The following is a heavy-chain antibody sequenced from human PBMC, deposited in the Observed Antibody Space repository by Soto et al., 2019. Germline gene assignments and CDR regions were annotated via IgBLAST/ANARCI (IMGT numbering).Heavy chain of an antibody. CDR2: ISGSGGST. V-gene: IGHV3-23*01. CDR1: GFTFSCYA. Sequence: EMQLLESGGGLVQPGGSLRLSCAASGFTFSCYAMSWVRQAPGKGLEWVSAISGSGGSTYYADSVKGRFTISRDNSKNTLYLQMNSLRAEDTAVYYCAKDLSYGDYYYYGMDVWGQGTTVTVSS. J-gene: IGHJ6*02. D-gene: IGHD4-17*01. CDR3: AKDLSYGDYYYYGMDV.